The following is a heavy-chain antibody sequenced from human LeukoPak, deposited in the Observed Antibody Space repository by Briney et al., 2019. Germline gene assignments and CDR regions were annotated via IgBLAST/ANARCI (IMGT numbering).Heavy chain of an antibody. J-gene: IGHJ4*02. Sequence: GGSLRLSCAASGFTFSTYWMHWIRQAPGKGLVWISRIRPEGTTTAYADSVKGRFTISRDNGKNALFLQMNSLSAEETAVYYCARDLDWILFDYWGQGTLVTVSS. D-gene: IGHD3-9*01. CDR2: IRPEGTTT. V-gene: IGHV3-74*03. CDR1: GFTFSTYW. CDR3: ARDLDWILFDY.